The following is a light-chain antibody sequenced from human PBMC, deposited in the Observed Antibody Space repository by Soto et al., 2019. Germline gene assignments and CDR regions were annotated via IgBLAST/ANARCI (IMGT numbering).Light chain of an antibody. CDR3: LLYYGGAYV. J-gene: IGLJ1*01. Sequence: QAVVTQEPSLTVSPGGTVTLTCASSTGAVTRGYYPNWFQQKPGQAPRALISSTSNKHSWTPARFSCSLLGGKAALTLSGVQPEDEDEYYCLLYYGGAYVFGTGTKLTVL. CDR2: STS. V-gene: IGLV7-43*01. CDR1: TGAVTRGYY.